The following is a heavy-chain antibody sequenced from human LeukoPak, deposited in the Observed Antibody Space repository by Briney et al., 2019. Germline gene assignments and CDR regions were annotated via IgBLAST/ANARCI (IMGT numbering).Heavy chain of an antibody. D-gene: IGHD3-10*01. Sequence: PSETLSLTCTVSGGSISSGGYYWSWIRQHPGKGLEWIGYIYYSGSTYYNPSLKSRVTISVDTSKNQFSLKLSSVTAADTAVYYCARSPNERMFRGVWFDPWGQGTLVTVSS. CDR3: ARSPNERMFRGVWFDP. J-gene: IGHJ5*02. V-gene: IGHV4-31*03. CDR1: GGSISSGGYY. CDR2: IYYSGST.